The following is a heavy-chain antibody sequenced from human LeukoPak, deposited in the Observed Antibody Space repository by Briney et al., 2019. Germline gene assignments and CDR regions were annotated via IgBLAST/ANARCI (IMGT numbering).Heavy chain of an antibody. D-gene: IGHD3-22*01. CDR1: GFTFSSYW. Sequence: GGSLRLSCAASGFTFSSYWMSWVRQAPGKGLEWVANIKQDGSEKYYVDSVKGRFTISRDNAKNSLYLQMNSLRAEDTALYYCAKDILAYYYDSSGFQGAFDIWGQGTMVTVSS. CDR2: IKQDGSEK. CDR3: AKDILAYYYDSSGFQGAFDI. V-gene: IGHV3-7*03. J-gene: IGHJ3*02.